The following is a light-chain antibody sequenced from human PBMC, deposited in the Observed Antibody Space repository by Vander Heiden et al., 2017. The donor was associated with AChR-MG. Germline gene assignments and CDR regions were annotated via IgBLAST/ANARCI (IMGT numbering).Light chain of an antibody. V-gene: IGLV2-8*01. CDR3: TSYASSNNVV. J-gene: IGLJ1*01. CDR2: EVS. CDR1: SSDVGGYNY. Sequence: QSALTQPPSASGSPGQSVTISCTGTSSDVGGYNYVSWYQQHPGNAPILMCYEVSKRPSGVPDRFSASKSGNTASPTVSGLQAEDDAYYYCTSYASSNNVVFGTGTKVTVL.